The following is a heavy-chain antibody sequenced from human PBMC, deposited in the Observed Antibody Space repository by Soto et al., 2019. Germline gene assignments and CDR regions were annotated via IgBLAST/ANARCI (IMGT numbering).Heavy chain of an antibody. CDR2: INKDGSGK. CDR3: VRETASRL. J-gene: IGHJ6*04. V-gene: IGHV3-7*01. Sequence: EVQVVESGGGLVQPGGSLRLSCAASGFTFTSYWMTWVRQAPGRGLEWVANINKDGSGKSYVDSVKGRFTISRDNAKSSLYLQMSSLRADDTAVYYWVRETASRLWGKGTTVIVSS. CDR1: GFTFTSYW. D-gene: IGHD2-21*02.